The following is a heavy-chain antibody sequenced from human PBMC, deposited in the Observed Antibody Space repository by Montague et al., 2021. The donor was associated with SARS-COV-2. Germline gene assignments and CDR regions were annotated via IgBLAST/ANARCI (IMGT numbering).Heavy chain of an antibody. D-gene: IGHD3-22*01. J-gene: IGHJ4*02. V-gene: IGHV4-59*01. Sequence: SETLSLTCTVSGGSISSYYWSWIRQPPGKGLEWIGYIYYSGSTNYNPSLKSRVTISVDTSKNQFSLKLSSVTAADTAVYYCARGMHYYDSSGYYFDYWGQGTLVTVSS. CDR1: GGSISSYY. CDR3: ARGMHYYDSSGYYFDY. CDR2: IYYSGST.